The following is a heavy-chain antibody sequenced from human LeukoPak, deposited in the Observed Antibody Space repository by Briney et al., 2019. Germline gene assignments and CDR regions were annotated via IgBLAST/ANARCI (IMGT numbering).Heavy chain of an antibody. V-gene: IGHV3-30-3*01. CDR2: ISYDGNNK. CDR1: GFTFSSYV. J-gene: IGHJ1*01. Sequence: PGGSLRLSCAASGFTFSSYVMHWVRQAPGKGLEWVAVISYDGNNKFYADSVKGRFTISRDNSKNTLYLQMNSLRAEDTAVYYCTSWGDTTAEYFQRWGQGTLVTVSS. CDR3: TSWGDTTAEYFQR. D-gene: IGHD2-21*02.